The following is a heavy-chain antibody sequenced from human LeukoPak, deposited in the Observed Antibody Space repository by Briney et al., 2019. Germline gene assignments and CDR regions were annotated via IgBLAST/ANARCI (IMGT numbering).Heavy chain of an antibody. CDR3: ARVGGNLGFDY. CDR1: GGSISSHY. D-gene: IGHD4-23*01. J-gene: IGHJ4*02. Sequence: SETLSLTCTVSGGSISSHYWSWIRQPPGKGLEWIGYIYYSGSTNYNPSLKSRVTISVDTSKNQFSLKLSSVTAADTAAYYCARVGGNLGFDYWGQGTLVTVSS. CDR2: IYYSGST. V-gene: IGHV4-59*11.